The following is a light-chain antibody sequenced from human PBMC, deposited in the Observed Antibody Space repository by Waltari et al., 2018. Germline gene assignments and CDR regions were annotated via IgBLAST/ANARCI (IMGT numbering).Light chain of an antibody. J-gene: IGLJ1*01. CDR3: CAYTGSVYV. CDR1: SSDVGSFRL. V-gene: IGLV2-23*01. Sequence: QSALTQPASAPGSPGQSISISCTGTSSDVGSFRLVAWYQQHPGKVPNLLIYEDSKLPSGISDRFSASKSGNTASLTISGLQTEDEADYYCCAYTGSVYVFGHGTKVNVL. CDR2: EDS.